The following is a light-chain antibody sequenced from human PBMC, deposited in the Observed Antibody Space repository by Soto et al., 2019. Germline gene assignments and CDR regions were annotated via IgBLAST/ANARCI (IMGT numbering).Light chain of an antibody. Sequence: DIVMTQSPDSLAVSLGEWATINCKSSQSVLYSSNNKNYLAWYQQKPGQPPKLLIYWASTRESGVPDRFSGSGSGTDFTLTISSLQAEDVAVYYCQQYYSTPPYTFGQGTKLEIK. V-gene: IGKV4-1*01. J-gene: IGKJ2*01. CDR3: QQYYSTPPYT. CDR1: QSVLYSSNNKNY. CDR2: WAS.